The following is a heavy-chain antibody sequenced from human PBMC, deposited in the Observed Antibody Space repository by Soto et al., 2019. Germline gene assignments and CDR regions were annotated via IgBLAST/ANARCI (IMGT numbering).Heavy chain of an antibody. CDR2: IDPSDSYT. CDR3: ARRHYYDSSGYSLDY. J-gene: IGHJ4*02. CDR1: GYSFTSYW. V-gene: IGHV5-10-1*01. Sequence: GESLKISCKGSGYSFTSYWISWVRQMPGKGLEWMGRIDPSDSYTNYSPSFQGHVTISADKSISTAYLQWSSLKASDTAMYYCARRHYYDSSGYSLDYWGQGTLVTVSS. D-gene: IGHD3-22*01.